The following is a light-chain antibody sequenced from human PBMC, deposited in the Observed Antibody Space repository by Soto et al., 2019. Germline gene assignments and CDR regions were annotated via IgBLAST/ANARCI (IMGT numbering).Light chain of an antibody. CDR1: QSVSSSN. V-gene: IGKV3-20*01. Sequence: EIVLTQSPGTLSLSPGERATLSCRASQSVSSSNLAWYQQKPGQAPRLLIYGASTRATGIPDRFSGSGSGTDFTLTINRLEPEDFAVYYCQQYDTSPRTFGQGTKVDIK. J-gene: IGKJ1*01. CDR3: QQYDTSPRT. CDR2: GAS.